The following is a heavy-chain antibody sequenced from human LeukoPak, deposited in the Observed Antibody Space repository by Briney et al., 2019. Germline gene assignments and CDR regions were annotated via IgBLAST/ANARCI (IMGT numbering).Heavy chain of an antibody. CDR3: AKGDMIVVVPTDY. J-gene: IGHJ4*02. V-gene: IGHV3-23*01. CDR1: GFTFSSYA. Sequence: GGSLRLSCAASGFTFSSYAMSWVRQAPGKGLEGVSAITGSGGSTYYADSVKGRFTISRDNSKNTLYLQMNSLRAEDTAVYYCAKGDMIVVVPTDYWGQGTLVTVSS. D-gene: IGHD3-22*01. CDR2: ITGSGGST.